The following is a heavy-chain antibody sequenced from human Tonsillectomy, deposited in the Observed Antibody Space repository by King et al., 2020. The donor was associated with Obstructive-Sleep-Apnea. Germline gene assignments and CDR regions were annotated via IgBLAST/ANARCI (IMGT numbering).Heavy chain of an antibody. CDR2: IYHSGST. V-gene: IGHV4-4*02. Sequence: VQLQESGPGLVKPSGTLSLTCAVSGGSISSSNWWSWVRQPPGKGLEWIGEIYHSGSTNYNPSLKSRVTISVDKSKNQFSLKLNSATAADTAVYYCARDLLTGTTTSEYYFDYWGQGTLVTVSS. D-gene: IGHD1-7*01. J-gene: IGHJ4*02. CDR1: GGSISSSNW. CDR3: ARDLLTGTTTSEYYFDY.